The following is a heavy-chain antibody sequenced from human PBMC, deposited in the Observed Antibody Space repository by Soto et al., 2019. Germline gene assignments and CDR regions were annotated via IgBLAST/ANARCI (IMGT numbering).Heavy chain of an antibody. CDR2: INAGNGNT. CDR1: GYTLTSYA. V-gene: IGHV1-3*01. Sequence: ASVKVSCKPSGYTLTSYAMHWVRQAPGKRLEWMGWINAGNGNTKYSQKFRGRATISRDTYASAAYMELSSLGSGKTAVYYCARTTVTTFFGYWGQGTLVTVSS. CDR3: ARTTVTTFFGY. J-gene: IGHJ4*02. D-gene: IGHD4-17*01.